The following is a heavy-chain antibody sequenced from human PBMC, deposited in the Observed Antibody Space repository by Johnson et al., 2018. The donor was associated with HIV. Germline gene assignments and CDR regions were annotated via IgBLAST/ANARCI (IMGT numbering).Heavy chain of an antibody. D-gene: IGHD2-21*02. Sequence: QVQLVESGGGVVQPGGSLRLSCAASGFTFSSYGMHWVRQAPGKGLEWVAFIRYDGSNKYFADSVKGRFTISRDNSKNTLYLQMNSLRAEDTAVYYCAKDLVVVTARRAFDIWGQGTLVTVSS. CDR3: AKDLVVVTARRAFDI. J-gene: IGHJ3*02. V-gene: IGHV3-30*02. CDR1: GFTFSSYG. CDR2: IRYDGSNK.